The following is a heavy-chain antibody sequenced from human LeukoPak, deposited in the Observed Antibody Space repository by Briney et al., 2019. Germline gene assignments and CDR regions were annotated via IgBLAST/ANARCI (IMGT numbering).Heavy chain of an antibody. D-gene: IGHD1-14*01. Sequence: SQTLSLTCAVYGGSFSGYYWSWIRQPPGKGLEWIGEINHSGSTNYNPSLKSRVTISVDTSKNQFSLKLSSVTAADTAVYYCARGPEVGAFDIWGQGTMVTVSS. V-gene: IGHV4-34*01. CDR1: GGSFSGYY. J-gene: IGHJ3*02. CDR3: ARGPEVGAFDI. CDR2: INHSGST.